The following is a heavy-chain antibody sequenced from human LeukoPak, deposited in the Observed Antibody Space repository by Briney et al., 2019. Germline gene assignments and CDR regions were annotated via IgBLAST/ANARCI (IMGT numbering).Heavy chain of an antibody. Sequence: SETLSLTCAVYGGSFSGYYWSWIRQPPGKGLEWIGSIYHSGSTYYNPSLKSRVTISVDTSKNQFSLKLSSVTAADTAVYYCARGYYDSSGYLGYWGQGTLVTVSS. CDR1: GGSFSGYY. V-gene: IGHV4-34*01. CDR3: ARGYYDSSGYLGY. CDR2: IYHSGST. J-gene: IGHJ4*02. D-gene: IGHD3-22*01.